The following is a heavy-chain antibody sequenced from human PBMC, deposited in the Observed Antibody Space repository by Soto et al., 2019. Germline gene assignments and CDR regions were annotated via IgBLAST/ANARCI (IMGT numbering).Heavy chain of an antibody. CDR1: GFTFRNYA. CDR2: IHGEGAGS. D-gene: IGHD6-19*01. V-gene: IGHV3-23*01. Sequence: EVELLESGGGLVQPGGSVRLSCAASGFTFRNYAMSWVRQAPGKGLEWVSSIHGEGAGSFYADAVKGRFTASRDDSKETLYLQMRSLRVDDTAVYYCVKDGVARNGNWDWFDPWGQGTLVTVAS. J-gene: IGHJ5*02. CDR3: VKDGVARNGNWDWFDP.